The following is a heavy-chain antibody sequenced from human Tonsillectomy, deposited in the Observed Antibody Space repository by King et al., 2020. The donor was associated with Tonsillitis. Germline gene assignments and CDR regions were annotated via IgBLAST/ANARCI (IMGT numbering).Heavy chain of an antibody. CDR2: ISSSGGST. CDR3: AKDLVCSVYYHGGTY. D-gene: IGHD3-22*01. J-gene: IGHJ4*02. V-gene: IGHV3-23*04. Sequence: DVQLVESGGGLVQPGGSLRLSCAASGFTFSRYAMRWVRQASGKGLEWVSAISSSGGSTYYADAVKGRFTISRDNSKNTLYLQMNSLRGEDTAVYYCAKDLVCSVYYHGGTYWGQGTLVTVSS. CDR1: GFTFSRYA.